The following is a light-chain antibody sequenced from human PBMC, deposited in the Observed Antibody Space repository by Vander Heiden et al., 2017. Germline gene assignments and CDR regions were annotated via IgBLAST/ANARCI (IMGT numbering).Light chain of an antibody. Sequence: IQLTQSPSSLSASVGDRVTITCRASQDISNYLAWYQQKPGKAPKLLIHAASTLEGGVPSRFSGSGSGTDFTLTISSLQPADFATYYCQQLNTYQTFGQGTKLEIK. CDR2: AAS. V-gene: IGKV1-9*01. CDR1: QDISNY. J-gene: IGKJ2*01. CDR3: QQLNTYQT.